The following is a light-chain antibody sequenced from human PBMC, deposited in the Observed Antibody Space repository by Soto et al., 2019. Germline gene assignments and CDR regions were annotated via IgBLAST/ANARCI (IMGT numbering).Light chain of an antibody. CDR1: SSNIGAGHD. Sequence: QSVLTQPPSVSGAPGQRVTISCTGSSSNIGAGHDVHWYQHLPGTAPKLLIYGNGNRPSGVPDRFSGSKSGTSASLAITGLQAEDEADYYYHSYDSSLSGSEVFGTGTKLTVL. J-gene: IGLJ1*01. V-gene: IGLV1-40*01. CDR3: HSYDSSLSGSEV. CDR2: GNG.